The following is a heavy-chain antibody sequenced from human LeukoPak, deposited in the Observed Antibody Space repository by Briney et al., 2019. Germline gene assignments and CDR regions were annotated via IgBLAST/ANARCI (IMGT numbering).Heavy chain of an antibody. CDR2: IRGSGGST. Sequence: GGSLRLSCAASGFTFSSYAMSWVRQAPGKGLEWVSAIRGSGGSTYYADSVKGRFTISRDNSKNTLYLQMNSLRAEDTAVYYCAKYTTVTTAWFDYWGQGTLVTVSS. CDR1: GFTFSSYA. J-gene: IGHJ4*02. V-gene: IGHV3-23*01. D-gene: IGHD4-11*01. CDR3: AKYTTVTTAWFDY.